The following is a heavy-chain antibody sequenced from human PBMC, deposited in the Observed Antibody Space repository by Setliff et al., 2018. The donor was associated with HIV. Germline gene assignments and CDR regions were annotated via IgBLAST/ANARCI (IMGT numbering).Heavy chain of an antibody. Sequence: ASVKVSCKASGYTFTGYYTHWVRQAPGQGLEWMGWINPNNGGTNYAQKFQGRVTMTRDTSISIAYMELSRLRSDDTAVYYCARDYYDSSGYIFFPGLPDYWGQGTLVTVSS. CDR2: INPNNGGT. CDR1: GYTFTGYY. D-gene: IGHD3-22*01. CDR3: ARDYYDSSGYIFFPGLPDY. J-gene: IGHJ4*02. V-gene: IGHV1-2*02.